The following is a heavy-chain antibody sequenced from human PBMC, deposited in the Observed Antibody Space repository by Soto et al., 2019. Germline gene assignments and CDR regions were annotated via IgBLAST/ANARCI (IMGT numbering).Heavy chain of an antibody. V-gene: IGHV1-69*13. D-gene: IGHD2-15*01. CDR1: GGTFSSYA. Sequence: ASVKVSCKASGGTFSSYAISWVRQAPGQGLEWMGGIIPIFGTANYAQKFQGRVTITADESTSTAYMELSSLRSEDTAVYCCARGPSTFRYCSGGSCYPETPYYFDYWGQGTLVTVSS. CDR3: ARGPSTFRYCSGGSCYPETPYYFDY. CDR2: IIPIFGTA. J-gene: IGHJ4*02.